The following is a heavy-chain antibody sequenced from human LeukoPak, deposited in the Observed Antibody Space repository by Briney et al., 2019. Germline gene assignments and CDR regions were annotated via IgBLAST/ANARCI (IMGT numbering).Heavy chain of an antibody. V-gene: IGHV3-66*01. CDR1: GFTVSSNY. CDR3: ARDIAAGGYGMDV. J-gene: IGHJ6*02. CDR2: IYSGGNT. D-gene: IGHD6-13*01. Sequence: GGSLRLSCAASGFTVSSNYMSWVRQAPGKGLEWVSVIYSGGNTYYADSVKGRFTISRDNSKNTLYLQMNSLRAEDTAVYYCARDIAAGGYGMDVWGQGTTVTVSS.